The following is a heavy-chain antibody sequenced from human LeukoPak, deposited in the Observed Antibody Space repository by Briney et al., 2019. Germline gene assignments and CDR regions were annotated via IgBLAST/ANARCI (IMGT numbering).Heavy chain of an antibody. V-gene: IGHV3-9*01. D-gene: IGHD2-8*01. J-gene: IGHJ3*02. Sequence: GGSLRLSCAASGFTFDDYAMHWVRQAPGKGLEWVSGISWNSGSIGYADSVKGRFTISRDNAKNSLYLQMNSLRAGDTALYYCAKDMVGVGGDAFDIWGQGTMATVSS. CDR1: GFTFDDYA. CDR3: AKDMVGVGGDAFDI. CDR2: ISWNSGSI.